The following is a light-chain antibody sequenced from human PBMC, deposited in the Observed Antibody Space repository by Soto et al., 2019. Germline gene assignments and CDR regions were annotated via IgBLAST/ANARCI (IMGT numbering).Light chain of an antibody. Sequence: EILMTQSPGTLSASTGEGATLSCRASQSVDNNLAWYQQKPSQAPRLLIYGASTRPTGIPDRFSGSGSGTEFTLTISSLQSEDFAVYYCQQYDTWPLTFGGGTKVEIK. CDR3: QQYDTWPLT. CDR1: QSVDNN. V-gene: IGKV3D-15*01. J-gene: IGKJ4*01. CDR2: GAS.